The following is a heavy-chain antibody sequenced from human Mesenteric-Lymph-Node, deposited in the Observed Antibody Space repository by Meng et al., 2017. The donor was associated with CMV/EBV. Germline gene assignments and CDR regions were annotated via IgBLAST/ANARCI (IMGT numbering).Heavy chain of an antibody. Sequence: ASVKVSCKASGYIFTGYYMHWVRQAPGQGLEWMGWINPNSGGTNHAQQFQGRVTMTTDTSMSTAYMELSRLRSDDTAVYYCARAYIVRGSYYGMDVWGQGTTVTVSS. D-gene: IGHD2-8*01. V-gene: IGHV1-2*02. CDR2: INPNSGGT. J-gene: IGHJ6*02. CDR1: GYIFTGYY. CDR3: ARAYIVRGSYYGMDV.